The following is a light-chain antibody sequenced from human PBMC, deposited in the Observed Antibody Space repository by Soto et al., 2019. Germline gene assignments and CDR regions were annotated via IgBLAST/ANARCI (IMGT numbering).Light chain of an antibody. CDR2: GAS. Sequence: EIVMTQSPGTLSLSPGERATLSCRASQTVSRMYLSWFQQKPGQAPRLLIYGASTRATGIPARFSGSGSGTEFTLTLSSLQSEDFAVYSCQQYNNWPPWTFGQGTKVDIK. CDR1: QTVSRMY. J-gene: IGKJ1*01. V-gene: IGKV3-15*01. CDR3: QQYNNWPPWT.